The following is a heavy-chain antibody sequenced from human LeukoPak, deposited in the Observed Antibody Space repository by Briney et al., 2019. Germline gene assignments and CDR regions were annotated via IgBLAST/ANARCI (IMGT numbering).Heavy chain of an antibody. J-gene: IGHJ4*02. D-gene: IGHD5-18*01. CDR3: ARAKSYGYRGYYFDY. CDR1: GFTFSSYS. V-gene: IGHV3-48*01. Sequence: GGSLRLSCAASGFTFSSYSMNWVRQAPGKGLEWVSYISSSSTIYYADSVKGRFTISRDNAKNSLYLQMNSLRAEDTAVYYCARAKSYGYRGYYFDYWGQGTLVTVSS. CDR2: ISSSSTI.